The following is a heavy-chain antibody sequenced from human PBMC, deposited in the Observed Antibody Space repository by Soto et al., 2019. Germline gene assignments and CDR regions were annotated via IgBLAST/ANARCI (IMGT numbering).Heavy chain of an antibody. CDR1: GYTFSTYA. Sequence: QVQLVQSGAEVKKPGASVKVSCKSSGYTFSTYAISWVRQAPGQGLEWMGGINPDNADTNYAHNFQGRVTMTTDTSTNTVYMELRSLRSDDTAIYFCARDGSSGYYDDYYYGMDVWGQGTTVTVSS. CDR2: INPDNADT. D-gene: IGHD3-22*01. J-gene: IGHJ6*02. V-gene: IGHV1-18*01. CDR3: ARDGSSGYYDDYYYGMDV.